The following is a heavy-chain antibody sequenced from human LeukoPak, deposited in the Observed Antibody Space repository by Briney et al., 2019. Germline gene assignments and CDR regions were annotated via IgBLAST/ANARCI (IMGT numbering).Heavy chain of an antibody. J-gene: IGHJ4*02. V-gene: IGHV1-18*01. Sequence: SVKVSCKASGYTFTSYGISWVRQAPGQGLEWMGWISAYNGNTNYAQKLQGRVTMTTDTSTSTAYMELRSLRSDDTAVYYCARAPTLGPLGALYYFDYWGQGTLVTVSS. CDR3: ARAPTLGPLGALYYFDY. CDR1: GYTFTSYG. CDR2: ISAYNGNT. D-gene: IGHD1-26*01.